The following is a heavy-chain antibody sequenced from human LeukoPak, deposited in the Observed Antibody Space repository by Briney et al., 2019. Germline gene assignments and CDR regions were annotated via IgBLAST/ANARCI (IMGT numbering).Heavy chain of an antibody. Sequence: SETLSLTCTVSGGSISRGGYYWSWIRQPPGKGLEWIGYIYHSGSTYYNPSLKSRVTISVDRSKNQFSLKLSSVTAADTAVYYCARDKTDFSGSLDYWGQGTLVTVSS. CDR2: IYHSGST. CDR3: ARDKTDFSGSLDY. D-gene: IGHD3-22*01. J-gene: IGHJ4*02. CDR1: GGSISRGGYY. V-gene: IGHV4-30-2*01.